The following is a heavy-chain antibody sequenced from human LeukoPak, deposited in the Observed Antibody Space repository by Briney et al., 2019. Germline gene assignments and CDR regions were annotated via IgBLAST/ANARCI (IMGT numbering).Heavy chain of an antibody. CDR2: INLIGGTT. CDR3: ARDSYPRDGYNAKLDY. Sequence: GASVKVSCKASGYTFTSYYMHWVRQAPGQGLEWMGIINLIGGTTNYAQKFQGRVTITANKSTSTAYMELSSLRSEDTAVYYCARDSYPRDGYNAKLDYWGQGTLVTVSS. V-gene: IGHV1-46*01. D-gene: IGHD5-12*01. J-gene: IGHJ4*02. CDR1: GYTFTSYY.